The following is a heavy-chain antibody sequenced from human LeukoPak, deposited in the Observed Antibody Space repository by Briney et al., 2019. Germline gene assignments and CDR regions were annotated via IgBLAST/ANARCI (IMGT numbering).Heavy chain of an antibody. CDR2: IYSGGST. Sequence: PGGSLRLSCAASGFTVSSNYMSWVRQAPGKGLEWVSVIYSGGSTYYAASVRGRFIISRDNSKNTVYLQMNNLRAEDTAVYYCARDRIAAAGTEEFDYWGQGTLVTVSS. CDR3: ARDRIAAAGTEEFDY. CDR1: GFTVSSNY. J-gene: IGHJ4*02. D-gene: IGHD6-13*01. V-gene: IGHV3-53*01.